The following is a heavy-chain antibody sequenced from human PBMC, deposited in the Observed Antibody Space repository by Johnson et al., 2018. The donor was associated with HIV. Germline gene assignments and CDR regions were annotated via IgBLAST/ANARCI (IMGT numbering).Heavy chain of an antibody. D-gene: IGHD2-15*01. Sequence: QVQLVESGGGVVQPGGSLRLSCAGSGFTFSSYGMHWVRQAPGKGLEWVAVIWYDGSNKYYADSVKGRFTISRDNSKNTLYLQMNSLRAEDTAVYYCALGGSWYAFDIWGQGTMVTVSS. CDR2: IWYDGSNK. J-gene: IGHJ3*02. CDR1: GFTFSSYG. CDR3: ALGGSWYAFDI. V-gene: IGHV3-33*01.